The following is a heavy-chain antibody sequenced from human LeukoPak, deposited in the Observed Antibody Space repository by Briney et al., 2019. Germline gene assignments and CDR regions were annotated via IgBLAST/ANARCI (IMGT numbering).Heavy chain of an antibody. Sequence: SETLSLTCTVSGGSISSYCWIWVRQPAEKGLEWIGRICISGSTIYKPSLKSRVAMSSDMSNNQFSLRLSSVTAADTAVYYCARDRGTDGSDQLDPWGQGTLVTVSS. CDR1: GGSISSYC. J-gene: IGHJ5*02. V-gene: IGHV4-4*07. CDR3: ARDRGTDGSDQLDP. D-gene: IGHD3-10*01. CDR2: ICISGST.